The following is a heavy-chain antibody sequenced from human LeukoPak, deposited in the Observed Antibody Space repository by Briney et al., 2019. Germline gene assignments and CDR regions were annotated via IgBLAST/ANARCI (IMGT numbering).Heavy chain of an antibody. CDR2: INHSGST. J-gene: IGHJ4*02. CDR3: ARGKGQYYGSGTLKRPRYFDY. D-gene: IGHD3-10*01. Sequence: SETLSLTCTVSGGSISSSSYYWGWIRQPPGKGLEWIGEINHSGSTNYNPSLKSRVTISVDTSKNQFSLKLSSVTAADTAVYYCARGKGQYYGSGTLKRPRYFDYWGQGTLVTVSS. CDR1: GGSISSSSYY. V-gene: IGHV4-39*07.